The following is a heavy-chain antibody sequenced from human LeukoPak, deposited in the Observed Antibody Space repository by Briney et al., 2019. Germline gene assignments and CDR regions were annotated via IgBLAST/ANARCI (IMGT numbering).Heavy chain of an antibody. D-gene: IGHD3-10*01. CDR3: TTDLGITMIRGVIVS. V-gene: IGHV3-15*01. CDR2: IKSKADGETT. Sequence: PGGSLRLSCAASGFTFTHAWMTWVRQAPGKGLEWVGRIKSKADGETTDYAAPVKGRFFMSRDDSKATLYLQMNYLETEDTAVYYCTTDLGITMIRGVIVSRGQGTLVTVSS. CDR1: GFTFTHAW. J-gene: IGHJ4*02.